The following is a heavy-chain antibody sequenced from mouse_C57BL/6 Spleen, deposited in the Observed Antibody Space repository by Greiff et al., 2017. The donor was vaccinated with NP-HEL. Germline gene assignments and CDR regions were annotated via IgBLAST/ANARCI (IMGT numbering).Heavy chain of an antibody. CDR3: AREGVVATGYLDY. CDR1: GFTFSSYA. D-gene: IGHD1-1*01. CDR2: ISDGGSYT. Sequence: EVQLVESGGGLVKPGGSLKLSCAASGFTFSSYAMSWVRQTPEKRLEWVATISDGGSYTYYPDNVKGRFTISRDNAKNNLYLQMSHLKSEDTAMYYCAREGVVATGYLDYWGQGTTLTVSS. J-gene: IGHJ2*01. V-gene: IGHV5-4*01.